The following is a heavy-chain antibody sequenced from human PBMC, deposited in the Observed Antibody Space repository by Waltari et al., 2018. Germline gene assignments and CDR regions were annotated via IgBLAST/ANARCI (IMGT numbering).Heavy chain of an antibody. CDR3: ARGNGYSYGLDY. D-gene: IGHD5-18*01. CDR1: GGSFSGYY. V-gene: IGHV4-34*01. Sequence: QVQLQQWGAGLLKPSETLSLTCAVYGGSFSGYYWCWIRPPPGKGLEWIGEINHSGSTNYNPSLKSRVTISVDTSKNQFSLKLSSVTAADTAVYYCARGNGYSYGLDYWGQGTLVTVSS. CDR2: INHSGST. J-gene: IGHJ4*02.